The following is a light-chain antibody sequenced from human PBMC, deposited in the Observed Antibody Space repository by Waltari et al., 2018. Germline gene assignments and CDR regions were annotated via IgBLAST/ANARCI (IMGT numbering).Light chain of an antibody. J-gene: IGKJ4*01. CDR3: QQFDTPLS. CDR1: QDIRNY. Sequence: ITCQARQDIRNYLNWYQQKAGKAPKLLIYDASKLETGVPSRFSGSGSGTDFTFTISSLQPEDIATYYCQQFDTPLSFGGGTKVEIK. CDR2: DAS. V-gene: IGKV1-33*01.